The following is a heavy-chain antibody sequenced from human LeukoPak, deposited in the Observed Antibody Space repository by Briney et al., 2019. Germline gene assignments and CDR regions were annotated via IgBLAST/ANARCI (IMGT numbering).Heavy chain of an antibody. CDR2: IYSGGRT. Sequence: GSLRLSCGVSGFSVSDSYMSWVRQAPGKGLEWASIIYSGGRTYYSDSVKGRFTISRDDSKNTLYLQMNTLRAEDTDMYYCARLRVGNIFDYWGQGALVTVSS. CDR1: GFSVSDSY. D-gene: IGHD5-24*01. V-gene: IGHV3-53*01. J-gene: IGHJ4*02. CDR3: ARLRVGNIFDY.